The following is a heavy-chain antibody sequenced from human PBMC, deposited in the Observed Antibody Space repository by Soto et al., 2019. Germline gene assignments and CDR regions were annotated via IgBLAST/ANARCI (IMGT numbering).Heavy chain of an antibody. V-gene: IGHV3-11*01. D-gene: IGHD2-15*01. CDR3: AREALYCSGGSCYLGAFDI. J-gene: IGHJ3*02. CDR1: GFTFSDYY. Sequence: GGSLRLSCAASGFTFSDYYMSWIRQAPGKGLEWVSYISSSGSTIYYADSVKGRFTISRDNAKNSLYLQMNSLRAEDTAVYYCAREALYCSGGSCYLGAFDIWGQGTMVTVSS. CDR2: ISSSGSTI.